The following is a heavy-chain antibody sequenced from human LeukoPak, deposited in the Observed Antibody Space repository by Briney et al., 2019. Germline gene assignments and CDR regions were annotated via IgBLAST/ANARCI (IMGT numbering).Heavy chain of an antibody. Sequence: SETLSLTCAVYGGSFSGYYWSWIRQPPRKGLEWIGEINHSGSTNYNPSLKSRVTISVDTSKNQFSLKLSSVTAADTAVYYCARVRYCSSTSCYSKSAFDIWGQGTMVTVSS. CDR2: INHSGST. J-gene: IGHJ3*02. V-gene: IGHV4-34*01. CDR3: ARVRYCSSTSCYSKSAFDI. D-gene: IGHD2-2*01. CDR1: GGSFSGYY.